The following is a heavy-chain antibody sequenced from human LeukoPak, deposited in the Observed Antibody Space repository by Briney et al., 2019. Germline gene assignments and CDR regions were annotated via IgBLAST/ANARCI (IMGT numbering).Heavy chain of an antibody. CDR1: GFTFSTYG. CDR3: AKDLMALPGLDYFDY. Sequence: GGSLRLSCAASGFTFSTYGMHWVRQAPGKGLEWVALISENGSNKQYADSVKGRFTISRDNSENTLYLQMNSLRGEDTAVYFCAKDLMALPGLDYFDYWGQGTLVTVSS. D-gene: IGHD1-7*01. J-gene: IGHJ4*02. CDR2: ISENGSNK. V-gene: IGHV3-30*18.